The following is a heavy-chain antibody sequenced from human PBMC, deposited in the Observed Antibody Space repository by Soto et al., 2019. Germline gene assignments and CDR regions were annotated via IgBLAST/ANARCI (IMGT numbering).Heavy chain of an antibody. CDR1: GGTFSRYA. J-gene: IGHJ3*02. D-gene: IGHD3-16*02. CDR3: ARDPQSLDDAFDI. CDR2: IIPIFGTA. V-gene: IGHV1-69*13. Sequence: SVKVSCKASGGTFSRYACSWVGQASGRGREWMGGIIPIFGTANYAQKFQGRATITADESTSTAYMELSSLRSEDTAVYYCARDPQSLDDAFDIWGQGTMLTVSS.